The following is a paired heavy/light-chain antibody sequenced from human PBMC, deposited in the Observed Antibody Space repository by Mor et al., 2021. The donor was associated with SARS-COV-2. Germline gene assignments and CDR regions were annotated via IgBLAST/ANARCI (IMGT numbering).Light chain of an antibody. CDR2: QDT. J-gene: IGLJ2*01. CDR1: KLGDKY. Sequence: SYELTQPPSMSVSPGQTASITCSGDKLGDKYVCWYQKKPGQSPLLVIYQDTKRPSGIPERFSGSNSGHTATLTISGTQAMDEADYYCQAWDSSTVIFGGGTKLTVL. CDR3: QAWDSSTVI. V-gene: IGLV3-1*01.
Heavy chain of an antibody. Sequence: QVQLVESGGGVVQPGGSLRLSCAASGFRFSGHGMHWVRQAPGKGLEWVALIRYDGTLQFYADSVRGRFTISRDNSKNTLYLQMNSLRGEDTAVYYCATTLRAGVWSGSSDDHLFDYWGQGTLVTVSS. D-gene: IGHD3-3*01. V-gene: IGHV3-30*02. J-gene: IGHJ4*02. CDR3: ATTLRAGVWSGSSDDHLFDY. CDR1: GFRFSGHG. CDR2: IRYDGTLQ.